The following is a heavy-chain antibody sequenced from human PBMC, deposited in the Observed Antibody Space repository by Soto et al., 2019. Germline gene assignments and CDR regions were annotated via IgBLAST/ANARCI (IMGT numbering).Heavy chain of an antibody. J-gene: IGHJ4*02. CDR2: VYYSGNT. CDR3: ARARYNYFDY. V-gene: IGHV4-59*01. Sequence: ETLSLTCTVSGGSISSFSWSWIRQPPGKGLEYIGNVYYSGNTNYNPSLKSRVIVSVDTSKNQFSLRLSSVTAADTAVYYCARARYNYFDYWGQGTPVTVSS. CDR1: GGSISSFS. D-gene: IGHD5-18*01.